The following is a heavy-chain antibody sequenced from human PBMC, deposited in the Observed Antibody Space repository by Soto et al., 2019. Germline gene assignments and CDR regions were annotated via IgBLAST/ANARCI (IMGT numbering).Heavy chain of an antibody. CDR2: ISDSGATP. J-gene: IGHJ4*02. D-gene: IGHD4-17*01. V-gene: IGHV3-23*01. Sequence: EVQLLASGGGLVQPGASLRLSCAASGFTFSRYAMGWVRQAPGKGLEWVSTISDSGATPYYADSVRGGCTISRDNSKNTLFVQTNSLGAEDTAVYYCARQSTVTTRYYFDSWGQGALVTVSS. CDR1: GFTFSRYA. CDR3: ARQSTVTTRYYFDS.